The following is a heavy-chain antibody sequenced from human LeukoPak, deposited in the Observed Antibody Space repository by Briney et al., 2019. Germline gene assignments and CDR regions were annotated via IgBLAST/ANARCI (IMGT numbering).Heavy chain of an antibody. J-gene: IGHJ4*02. D-gene: IGHD6-6*01. CDR3: AREPFEYSSSYFDY. CDR1: GYTFTSYD. V-gene: IGHV1-8*01. CDR2: MNPNSGNT. Sequence: ASVKVSCKASGYTFTSYDINWVRQATGQGLEWMGWMNPNSGNTGYAQKFQGRVTMTRNTSISTAYMELSSLRSEDTAVYYCAREPFEYSSSYFDYWGQGTLVTVSS.